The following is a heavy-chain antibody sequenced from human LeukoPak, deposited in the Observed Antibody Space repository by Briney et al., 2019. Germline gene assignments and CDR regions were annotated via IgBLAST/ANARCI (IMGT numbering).Heavy chain of an antibody. CDR1: GGSISSYY. J-gene: IGHJ4*02. Sequence: PAETLSLTCTVSGGSISSYYWSWIRQPPGKGLEWIGYIYYSGGTNYNPSLKSRVTISVDTSKNQFSLKLSSVTAADTAVYYCASQVFSSGWLTVPDYWGQGTLVTVSS. CDR2: IYYSGGT. D-gene: IGHD6-19*01. CDR3: ASQVFSSGWLTVPDY. V-gene: IGHV4-59*08.